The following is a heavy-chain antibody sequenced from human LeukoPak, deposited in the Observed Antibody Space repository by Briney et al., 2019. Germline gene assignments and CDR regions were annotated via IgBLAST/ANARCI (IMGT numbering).Heavy chain of an antibody. V-gene: IGHV3-13*01. J-gene: IGHJ2*01. CDR3: ARAGYSSSWYSRYFDL. D-gene: IGHD6-13*01. CDR2: IGTAGEI. Sequence: GGSLRLSCAASGFTFSRYDMHWVRQPTGKGLEWVSGIGTAGEIYYPGSVKGRFTISRENAKNSLYLQMNSLRAVDTAVYYCARAGYSSSWYSRYFDLWGRGTLVTVSS. CDR1: GFTFSRYD.